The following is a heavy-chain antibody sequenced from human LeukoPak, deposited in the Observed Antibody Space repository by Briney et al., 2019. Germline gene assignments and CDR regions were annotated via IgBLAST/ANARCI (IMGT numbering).Heavy chain of an antibody. CDR1: GYSFTSYW. CDR2: IYPGDSDT. D-gene: IGHD1-7*01. J-gene: IGHJ6*03. V-gene: IGHV5-51*01. CDR3: ARSTGTSSSYYYYMDV. Sequence: GESLKISRKGSGYSFTSYWIGWVRQMPGKGLEWMGIIYPGDSDTRYSPSFQGQVTISADKSISTAYLQWSSLKASDTAMYYCARSTGTSSSYYYYMDVWGKGTTVTVSS.